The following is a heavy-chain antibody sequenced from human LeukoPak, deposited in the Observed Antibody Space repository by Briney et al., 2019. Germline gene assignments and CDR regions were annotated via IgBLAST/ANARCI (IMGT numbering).Heavy chain of an antibody. CDR1: GFTFSSYW. V-gene: IGHV3-7*01. CDR3: ARESGSSPIGYYYYMDV. CDR2: IKQDGSEK. D-gene: IGHD6-13*01. Sequence: GGSLRLSCAASGFTFSSYWMSWVRQAPGKGLEWVANIKQDGSEKYYVDSVKGRFTISRDNAKNSLYLQMNSLRAEDTAVYYCARESGSSPIGYYYYMDVWGKGTTVTVSS. J-gene: IGHJ6*03.